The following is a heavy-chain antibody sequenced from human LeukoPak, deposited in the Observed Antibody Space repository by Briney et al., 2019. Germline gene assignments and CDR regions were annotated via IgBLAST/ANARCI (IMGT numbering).Heavy chain of an antibody. CDR1: GVTLSSFA. CDR3: ARGMRGFWSGYLLDY. CDR2: INHSGST. Sequence: GSLRLSCAASGVTLSSFAMSWARQPPGKGLEWIGEINHSGSTNYNPSLKSRVTISVDTSKNQFSLKLSSVTAADTAVYYCARGMRGFWSGYLLDYWGQGTLVTVSS. J-gene: IGHJ4*02. D-gene: IGHD3-3*01. V-gene: IGHV4-34*01.